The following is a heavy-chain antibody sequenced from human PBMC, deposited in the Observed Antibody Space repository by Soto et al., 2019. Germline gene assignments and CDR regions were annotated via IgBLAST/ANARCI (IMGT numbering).Heavy chain of an antibody. CDR1: GFTISSNY. CDR3: ARGEYYLDF. J-gene: IGHJ4*02. CDR2: IYISGST. Sequence: EVQLVESGGGLVQPGGSLRLSCAASGFTISSNYMSWVRQAPGKGLEWVSIIYISGSTYYADSVKGRFTISRDISKNTLYLQINTLRAEDTAVYYCARGEYYLDFWGQGTLVTVSS. V-gene: IGHV3-66*01.